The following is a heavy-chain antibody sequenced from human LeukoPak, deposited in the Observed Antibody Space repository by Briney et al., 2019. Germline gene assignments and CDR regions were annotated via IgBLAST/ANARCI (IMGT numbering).Heavy chain of an antibody. CDR2: ISSIVGST. CDR3: ARQLGYCSDGSCYFDY. D-gene: IGHD2-15*01. CDR1: GFTFTNYA. V-gene: IGHV3-23*01. Sequence: YPGGSLRLSCVASGFTFTNYAMSWVRRAPGGGLEWLSAISSIVGSTYYADSVTGRLTISRDNSKNTLHLQMNSLRTEDTAVYHCARQLGYCSDGSCYFDYWGQGTLVTVSS. J-gene: IGHJ4*02.